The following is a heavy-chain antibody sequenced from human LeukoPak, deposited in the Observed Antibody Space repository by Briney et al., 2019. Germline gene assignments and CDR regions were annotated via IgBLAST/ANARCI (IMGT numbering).Heavy chain of an antibody. CDR2: IRSKTYGGTT. CDR1: GFAFGDYA. J-gene: IGHJ4*02. CDR3: TAITSGYFKY. D-gene: IGHD1-20*01. Sequence: GGSLRLSCTASGFAFGDYAMGWVRQAPGEGLEWVGFIRSKTYGGTTEYAASVKGRFTIPRDDSKGIAYLQMNSLKAEDTAVYYCTAITSGYFKYWGQGAQVTVSS. V-gene: IGHV3-49*04.